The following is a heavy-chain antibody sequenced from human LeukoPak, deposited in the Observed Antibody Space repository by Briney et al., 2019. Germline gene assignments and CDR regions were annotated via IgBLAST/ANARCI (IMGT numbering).Heavy chain of an antibody. J-gene: IGHJ4*02. CDR1: GYTFTTNY. CDR3: ARDQEGFDY. Sequence: GASVKVSCKASGYTFTTNYMHWVRQAPGQGLEWMGIVNPTGGSTTYAQKFQGRVTMTRDTSTSTVYMELSSLRSEDTAVYYCARDQEGFDYWGQGALVTVSP. CDR2: VNPTGGST. V-gene: IGHV1-46*01.